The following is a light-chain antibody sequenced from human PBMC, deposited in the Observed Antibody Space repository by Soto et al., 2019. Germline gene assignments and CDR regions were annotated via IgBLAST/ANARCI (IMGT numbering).Light chain of an antibody. CDR1: QSISSY. V-gene: IGKV1-5*03. CDR2: KAS. J-gene: IGKJ1*01. Sequence: DIQMTQSPSSLAASVGDRFTITCLAIQSISSYLNWYQQKPGKAPKLLIYKASTLESGVPSNFRGSGSGTEFTLTISSLQPEDFETYYCQQYNSYPWTFGQGTKVDIK. CDR3: QQYNSYPWT.